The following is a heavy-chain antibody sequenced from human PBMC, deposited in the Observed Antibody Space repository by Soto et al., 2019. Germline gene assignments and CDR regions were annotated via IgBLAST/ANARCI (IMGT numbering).Heavy chain of an antibody. J-gene: IGHJ4*02. D-gene: IGHD6-13*01. CDR2: ISYDGSNK. CDR3: ARDPRSSAASLPPFDY. Sequence: GGSLRLSCAASGFTFSSYAMHWVRQAPGKGLEWVAVISYDGSNKYYADSVKGRFTISRDNSKNTLYLQMNSLRAEDTAVYYCARDPRSSAASLPPFDYWGQGTLVTVSS. CDR1: GFTFSSYA. V-gene: IGHV3-30-3*01.